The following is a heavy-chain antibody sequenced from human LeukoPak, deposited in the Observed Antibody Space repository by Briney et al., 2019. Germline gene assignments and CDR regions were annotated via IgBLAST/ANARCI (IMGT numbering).Heavy chain of an antibody. CDR3: ARGGAAWPDF. CDR2: IKADGGEK. D-gene: IGHD6-13*01. V-gene: IGHV3-7*01. CDR1: GFTFSTYW. Sequence: PGGSLRLSCAASGFTFSTYWMNWFRQTPGKGLEWVAKIKADGGEKDHVASVKGRFTISRDNAKNSLYLQMNSLRVEDTAVYYCARGGAAWPDFWGQGTLVTVSS. J-gene: IGHJ4*02.